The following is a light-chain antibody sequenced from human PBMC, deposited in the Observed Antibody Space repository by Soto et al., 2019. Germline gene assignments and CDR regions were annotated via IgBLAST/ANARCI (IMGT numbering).Light chain of an antibody. CDR2: GAS. CDR3: QHYGTSPWT. V-gene: IGKV3-20*01. J-gene: IGKJ1*01. CDR1: QSVSSSY. Sequence: EIVLTQSPGTLSLSPGERATLSCRASQSVSSSYLAWYQQKPGQAPRLLIYGASSRAAGVPDRFSGSGSGTVFPLTISRLEPEDFAVYYCQHYGTSPWTFGQGTKVEIK.